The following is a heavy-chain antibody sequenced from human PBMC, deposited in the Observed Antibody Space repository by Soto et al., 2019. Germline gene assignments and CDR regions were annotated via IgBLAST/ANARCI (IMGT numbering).Heavy chain of an antibody. J-gene: IGHJ4*02. Sequence: QVQLQESGPGLVKPSQTLSLTCTVSGGSISTVDYWWISIRQSPDMGLEWIGHIYDGGRTYNNPSLESRVTMSVDTSKSQLSQTLSSVSAADTAVYYCARGPSGDKVDSWGPGTLVTVSS. V-gene: IGHV4-30-4*01. D-gene: IGHD7-27*01. CDR3: ARGPSGDKVDS. CDR2: IYDGGRT. CDR1: GGSISTVDYW.